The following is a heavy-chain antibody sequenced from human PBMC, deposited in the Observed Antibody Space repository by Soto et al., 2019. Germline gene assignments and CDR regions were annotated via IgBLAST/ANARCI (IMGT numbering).Heavy chain of an antibody. CDR2: INEHGSET. CDR3: ATPSGLRKDY. J-gene: IGHJ4*02. CDR1: EFTFRNDW. V-gene: IGHV3-7*02. Sequence: EVQLVESGGDLVQPGGSLRLSCAVSEFTFRNDWMTWVRQAPGKGLEWVANINEHGSETYYVDSVKGRFIISRDNAKSSPFLQMNSLRAEDTAVYSCATPSGLRKDYWGQGTLVTVSS. D-gene: IGHD2-15*01.